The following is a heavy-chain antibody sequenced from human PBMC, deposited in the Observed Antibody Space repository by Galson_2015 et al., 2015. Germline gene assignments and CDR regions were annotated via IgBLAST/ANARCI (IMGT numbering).Heavy chain of an antibody. J-gene: IGHJ6*02. V-gene: IGHV1-46*01. CDR1: GYTFTSYY. CDR2: INPSGGST. Sequence: SVKVSCKASGYTFTSYYMHWVRQAPGQGLEWMGIINPSGGSTSYAQKFQGRVTMTRDTSTSTVYMELSSLRSEDTAVYYCASCVDTAMAYRFYYGMDVWGQGTTVTVSS. D-gene: IGHD5-18*01. CDR3: ASCVDTAMAYRFYYGMDV.